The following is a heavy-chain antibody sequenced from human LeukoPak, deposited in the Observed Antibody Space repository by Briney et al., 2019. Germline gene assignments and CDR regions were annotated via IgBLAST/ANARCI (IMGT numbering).Heavy chain of an antibody. J-gene: IGHJ5*02. Sequence: GGSLRLSCVASGFSLSGYWMYWVRQAPGKGLMYISRNNGDGSTTNYADVVKGRFTTSRDTSKNTLYLQMNNLRAEDTAVYYCARDLDYRIDPWGQGALVTVSS. CDR2: NNGDGSTT. V-gene: IGHV3-74*01. CDR3: ARDLDYRIDP. CDR1: GFSLSGYW. D-gene: IGHD4-11*01.